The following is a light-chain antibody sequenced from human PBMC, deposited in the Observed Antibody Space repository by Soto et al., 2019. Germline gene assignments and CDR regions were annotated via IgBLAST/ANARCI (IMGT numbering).Light chain of an antibody. CDR1: QSVSGY. CDR3: QQRSNWRIT. Sequence: IVLTRSPATLSLSPGERATLSCRASQSVSGYLAWYQQKPGQAPRLLIYDASNRATGIPARFSGSGSGTDFTLTISSLEPEDFAVYYCQQRSNWRITFGQGTRLEIK. V-gene: IGKV3-11*01. CDR2: DAS. J-gene: IGKJ5*01.